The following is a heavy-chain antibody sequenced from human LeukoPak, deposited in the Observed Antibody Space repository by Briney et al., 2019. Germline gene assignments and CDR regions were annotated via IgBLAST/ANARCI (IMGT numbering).Heavy chain of an antibody. J-gene: IGHJ6*03. Sequence: ASVKVSCKASGYTFTSYDINWVRQATGQGLEWMGWMNPNGGNTGYAQKFQGRVTKTRNTSISTAYMELSSLRSEDTAVYYCAIPRGYSYGSYYMDVWGKGTTVTVSS. V-gene: IGHV1-8*01. CDR3: AIPRGYSYGSYYMDV. CDR1: GYTFTSYD. D-gene: IGHD5-18*01. CDR2: MNPNGGNT.